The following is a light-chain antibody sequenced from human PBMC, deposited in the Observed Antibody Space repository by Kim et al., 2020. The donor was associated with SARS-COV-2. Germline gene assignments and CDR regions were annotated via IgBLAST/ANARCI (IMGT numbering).Light chain of an antibody. CDR3: SSYTSSSTPWV. CDR2: DVA. J-gene: IGLJ3*02. CDR1: RSTLVCLNF. Sequence: ITISCTGTRSTLVCLNFVSWYHHHPGKAPKLMIFDVAQRPSGVSYRFSGSKSGNTASLTISGLQAEDEADYYCSSYTSSSTPWVFGGGTQLTVL. V-gene: IGLV2-14*03.